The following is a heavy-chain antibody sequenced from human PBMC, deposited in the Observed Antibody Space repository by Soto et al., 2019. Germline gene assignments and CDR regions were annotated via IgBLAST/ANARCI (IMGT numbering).Heavy chain of an antibody. J-gene: IGHJ4*02. Sequence: GGSLRLSCAASGFTFSDYYMSWIRQAPGKGLEWVSYISSTISYTHYADSVKGRFTISRDNAKNSLYLQMNSLRAEDTAVYYCARYIYGYVDYWGQGTLVTVSS. CDR3: ARYIYGYVDY. V-gene: IGHV3-11*06. CDR1: GFTFSDYY. D-gene: IGHD5-18*01. CDR2: ISSTISYT.